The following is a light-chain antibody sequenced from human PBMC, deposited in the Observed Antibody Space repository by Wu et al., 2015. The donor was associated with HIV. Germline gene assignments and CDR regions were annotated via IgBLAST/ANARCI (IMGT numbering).Light chain of an antibody. V-gene: IGKV3D-20*02. CDR1: QSVSSSY. CDR3: QQRSVWPPKLT. Sequence: EIVLTQSPGTLSLSPGERATLSCRASQSVSSSYLAWYQQKPGQAPRLLIYGASNRATGIPARFSGSGSGTDFTLTISSLEPEDFAVYYCQQRSVWPPKLTFGGGTKVEIK. CDR2: GAS. J-gene: IGKJ4*01.